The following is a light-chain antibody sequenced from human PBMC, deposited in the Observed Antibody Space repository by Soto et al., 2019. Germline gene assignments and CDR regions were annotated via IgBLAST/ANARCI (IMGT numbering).Light chain of an antibody. J-gene: IGKJ5*01. Sequence: DIQVTQSPSSLSASVGDRVTITCRASQDITTYLAWFQHKPGKAPKSLIYDASTLQSGVPSRFSGSGSGTDFTLIISSLQPEDVATYYCQHYKSYPITFGQGTRLDIK. V-gene: IGKV1-16*01. CDR1: QDITTY. CDR3: QHYKSYPIT. CDR2: DAS.